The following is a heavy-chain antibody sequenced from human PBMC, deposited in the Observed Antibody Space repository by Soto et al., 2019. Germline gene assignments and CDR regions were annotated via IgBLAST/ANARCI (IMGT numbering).Heavy chain of an antibody. CDR1: GFNFRNYW. CDR2: IQYDGSST. V-gene: IGHV3-74*01. CDR3: ARATYPGEFDF. J-gene: IGHJ4*02. D-gene: IGHD2-2*01. Sequence: GESLKISCVASGFNFRNYWMHWVRQAPGKGLVWVSRIQYDGSSTNYADSVKGRFTVSRDNAKNTLYVQMNSLRVEDTAVYYCARATYPGEFDFWGQGTLVTVSS.